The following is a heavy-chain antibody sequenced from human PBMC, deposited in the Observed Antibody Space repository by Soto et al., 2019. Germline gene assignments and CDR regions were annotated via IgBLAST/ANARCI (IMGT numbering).Heavy chain of an antibody. J-gene: IGHJ4*02. CDR3: ARAFYSLVPTAY. D-gene: IGHD2-21*02. V-gene: IGHV3-74*01. CDR1: GLTFSSYT. Sequence: PGGSLRLSCAASGLTFSSYTMTWVRQDTGKGMECVSRMSSAGSYAIYADSVKCRFTISRDSAKSTLYLQMNSLRAEDTGVYYCARAFYSLVPTAYWGQGTLVTVSS. CDR2: MSSAGSYA.